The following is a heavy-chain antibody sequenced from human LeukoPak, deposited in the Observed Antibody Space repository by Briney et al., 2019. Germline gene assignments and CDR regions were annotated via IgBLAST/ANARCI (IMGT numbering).Heavy chain of an antibody. V-gene: IGHV4-34*01. CDR1: GGSFSGYY. CDR3: ASTTLYYYDSSSYYAGFDY. J-gene: IGHJ4*02. CDR2: INHSGST. D-gene: IGHD3-22*01. Sequence: SETLSLTCAVYGGSFSGYYWSWIRQPPGKRLEWIGEINHSGSTDYNPSLKSRVTISVDTSKMQFSLKLRSVTAADTAVYYCASTTLYYYDSSSYYAGFDYWGQGTLVTVSS.